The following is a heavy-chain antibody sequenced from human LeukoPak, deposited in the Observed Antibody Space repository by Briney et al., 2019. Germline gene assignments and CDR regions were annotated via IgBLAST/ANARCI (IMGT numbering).Heavy chain of an antibody. CDR2: ISSSSSYI. J-gene: IGHJ5*02. V-gene: IGHV3-21*01. CDR1: GFTFSSYS. D-gene: IGHD2-15*01. Sequence: GGSLRLSCAASGFTFSSYSMNWVRQAPGKGLEWVSSISSSSSYIYYADSVKGRFTISRDNAKNSLYLRMNSLRAEDTAVYYCARDIPTHCSGGSCHGTPWFDPWGQGTLVTVSS. CDR3: ARDIPTHCSGGSCHGTPWFDP.